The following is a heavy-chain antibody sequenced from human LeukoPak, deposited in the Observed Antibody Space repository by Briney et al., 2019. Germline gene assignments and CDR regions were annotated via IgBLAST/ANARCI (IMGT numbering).Heavy chain of an antibody. CDR2: IIPLLGTV. D-gene: IGHD3-9*01. V-gene: IGHV1-69*01. Sequence: GASMTVSFKSSGGSFSSYSFSWVRQAPGQGLEWMGAIIPLLGTVNYAQRFQGRLTFSADESTNTVFMELSSLSSEDTAVYYCARQFDWESPWGQGTLVTVSS. CDR1: GGSFSSYS. CDR3: ARQFDWESP. J-gene: IGHJ5*02.